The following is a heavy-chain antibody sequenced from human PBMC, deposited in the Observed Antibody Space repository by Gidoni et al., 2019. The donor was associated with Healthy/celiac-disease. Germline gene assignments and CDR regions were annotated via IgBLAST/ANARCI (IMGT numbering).Heavy chain of an antibody. CDR3: ARGRGSPYYFDY. J-gene: IGHJ4*02. D-gene: IGHD1-26*01. CDR2: IWYDGSNK. CDR1: VFTFSSYG. Sequence: QVQLVESGGGVVQPGRSLRLSCAASVFTFSSYGMHWVRQAPGKGLEWVAVIWYDGSNKYYADSVKGRFTISRDNSKNTLYLQMNSLRAEDTAVYYCARGRGSPYYFDYWGQGTLVTVSS. V-gene: IGHV3-33*01.